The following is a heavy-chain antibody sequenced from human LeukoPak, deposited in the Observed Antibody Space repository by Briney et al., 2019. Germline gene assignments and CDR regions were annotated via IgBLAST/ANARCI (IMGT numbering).Heavy chain of an antibody. V-gene: IGHV1-2*06. D-gene: IGHD3-10*01. Sequence: ASVKVSCKASGYTFTGYYMHWVRQASGQGLEWMGRINPNSGGTNYAQKFQGRVTMTRDTSISTAYMELSRLRSDDTAVYYCASFYGSGSYVDYWGQGTLVTVSS. J-gene: IGHJ4*02. CDR1: GYTFTGYY. CDR3: ASFYGSGSYVDY. CDR2: INPNSGGT.